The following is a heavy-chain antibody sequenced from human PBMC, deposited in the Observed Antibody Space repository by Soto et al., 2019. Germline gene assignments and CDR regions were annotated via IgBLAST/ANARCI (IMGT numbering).Heavy chain of an antibody. Sequence: GGSLRLSCAASGFTFSSYGMHWVRQAPGKGLEWVAVIWYDGSNKYYADSVKGRFTISRDNSKNTLYLQMNSLRAEDTAVYYCARAVYCSSTSCQLYFDYWGQGTLVTVSS. CDR1: GFTFSSYG. CDR3: ARAVYCSSTSCQLYFDY. CDR2: IWYDGSNK. V-gene: IGHV3-33*01. D-gene: IGHD2-2*01. J-gene: IGHJ4*02.